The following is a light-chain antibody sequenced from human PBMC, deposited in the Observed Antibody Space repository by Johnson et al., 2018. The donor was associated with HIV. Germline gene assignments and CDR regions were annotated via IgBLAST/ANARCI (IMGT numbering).Light chain of an antibody. CDR3: ATWDSSLGAHYV. J-gene: IGLJ1*01. CDR2: DNN. Sequence: QSVLTQPPSVSAAPGQKVTISCYGSSSNIGNNYVSWYQQLPGTAPKLLIYDNNKRPSGIPDRFSGSKSGTSATLGITGLQTGDEADYYCATWDSSLGAHYVFGTGTNVTVL. V-gene: IGLV1-51*01. CDR1: SSNIGNNY.